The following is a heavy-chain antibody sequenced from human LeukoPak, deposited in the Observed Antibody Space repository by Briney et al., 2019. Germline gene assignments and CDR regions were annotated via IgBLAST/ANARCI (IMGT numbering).Heavy chain of an antibody. CDR2: IYYSGST. V-gene: IGHV4-59*12. CDR1: GGSISSYY. D-gene: IGHD3-16*01. CDR3: ARPQAFGAFDM. J-gene: IGHJ3*02. Sequence: SETLSLTCTVSGGSISSYYWSWIRQPPGKGLEWIGYIYYSGSTNYNPSLKSRVTISVDTSKNQFSLKLRSVTAADTAMYYCARPQAFGAFDMWGQGTMVTVSS.